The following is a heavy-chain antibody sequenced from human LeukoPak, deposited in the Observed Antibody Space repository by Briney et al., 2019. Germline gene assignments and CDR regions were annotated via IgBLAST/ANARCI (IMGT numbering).Heavy chain of an antibody. CDR2: IKHDASEK. V-gene: IGHV3-7*01. Sequence: GGSLRLSCAASGFTFSSYWMSWVRQAPGKGLEWVANIKHDASEKYFMESLKGRFTISRDNAKNSLYLQMNSLRAEDTAVYYCARGYYDSNAQLFDYWGQGTLVTVSS. CDR1: GFTFSSYW. D-gene: IGHD3-22*01. CDR3: ARGYYDSNAQLFDY. J-gene: IGHJ4*02.